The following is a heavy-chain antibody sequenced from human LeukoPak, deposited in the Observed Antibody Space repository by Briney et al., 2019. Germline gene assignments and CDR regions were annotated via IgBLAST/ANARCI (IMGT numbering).Heavy chain of an antibody. J-gene: IGHJ4*02. CDR1: GFTFSSYS. CDR3: ARGSADV. Sequence: SGGSLRLSCAASGFTFSSYSMIWVRQAPGKGLEWVSSISSSSSYIYYADSVKGRFTISRDNAKNSLYLQMNSLRAEDTAAYNSARGSADVWGQGTLVTVSS. V-gene: IGHV3-21*01. CDR2: ISSSSSYI.